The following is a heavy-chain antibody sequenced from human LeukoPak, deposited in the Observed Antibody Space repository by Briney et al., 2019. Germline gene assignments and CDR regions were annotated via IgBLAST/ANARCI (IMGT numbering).Heavy chain of an antibody. J-gene: IGHJ4*02. V-gene: IGHV4-59*01. CDR3: ARQNYDFWSGYSVDY. CDR1: GGSISSYY. CDR2: IYYSGST. Sequence: SETLSLTCTVSGGSISSYYWSWIRQPPGKGLEWIGYIYYSGSTNYNPSLKSRVTISVDTSKNQFSLKLSSVTAADTAVYYCARQNYDFWSGYSVDYWGQGTLVTVSS. D-gene: IGHD3-3*01.